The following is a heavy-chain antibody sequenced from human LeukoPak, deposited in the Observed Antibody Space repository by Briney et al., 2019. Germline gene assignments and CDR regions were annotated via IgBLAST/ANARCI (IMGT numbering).Heavy chain of an antibody. V-gene: IGHV3-64*02. D-gene: IGHD4-17*01. CDR2: ISSNGGST. Sequence: GGSLRLSCAASGFTFSSYAMHWVRQAPGKGLEYVSAISSNGGSTYYAGSVKGRFTISRDNSKNTLYLQMGSLRAEDMAVYYCARGAWENDYGDAFDIWGQGTMVTVSS. CDR3: ARGAWENDYGDAFDI. J-gene: IGHJ3*02. CDR1: GFTFSSYA.